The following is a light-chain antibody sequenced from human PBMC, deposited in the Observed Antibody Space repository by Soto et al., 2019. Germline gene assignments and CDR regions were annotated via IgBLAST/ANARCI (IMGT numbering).Light chain of an antibody. CDR2: GAS. J-gene: IGKJ2*01. CDR1: QSVSSRN. V-gene: IGKV3-20*01. CDR3: LRYGDSPPAYT. Sequence: EIVLTQSPGTLSLSPGERATLSCRASQSVSSRNLAWYRQKPGQAPSLLIYGASNRATGIPDRFSGSGSGTGFTLTISRLEPEDFAVYYCLRYGDSPPAYTFGQGTKLEIK.